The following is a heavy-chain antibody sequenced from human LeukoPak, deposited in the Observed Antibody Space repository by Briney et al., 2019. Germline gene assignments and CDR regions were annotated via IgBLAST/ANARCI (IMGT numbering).Heavy chain of an antibody. CDR1: GYTFTGYY. D-gene: IGHD2-15*01. Sequence: ASVKVSCKASGYTFTGYYMHWVRQAPGQGLEWMGWINPNSGNTIYAQKFQGRVTMTTDTSTRAAQMELRSLSSDDTAVYYCARVGGCSGNGCYSGVYHYYYMDVWGKGTTVTVSS. V-gene: IGHV1-2*02. CDR2: INPNSGNT. CDR3: ARVGGCSGNGCYSGVYHYYYMDV. J-gene: IGHJ6*03.